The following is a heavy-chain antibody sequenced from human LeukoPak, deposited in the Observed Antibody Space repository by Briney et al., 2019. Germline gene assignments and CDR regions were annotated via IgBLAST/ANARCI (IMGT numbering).Heavy chain of an antibody. CDR3: ARRAYGGKAAFGM. V-gene: IGHV4-61*02. CDR1: GGSIISDTYY. Sequence: PSQTLSLTCSVSGGSIISDTYYWSWIRQPAGKRLEWIGRIFSSGSTNYNPSLKSRVTMSVDTSKNQFSLKLSSVTAADTAVYYCARRAYGGKAAFGMWGQGTMVTVSS. D-gene: IGHD4-23*01. CDR2: IFSSGST. J-gene: IGHJ3*02.